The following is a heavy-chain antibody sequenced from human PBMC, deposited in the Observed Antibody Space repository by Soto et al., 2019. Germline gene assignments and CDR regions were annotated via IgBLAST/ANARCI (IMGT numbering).Heavy chain of an antibody. V-gene: IGHV3-48*01. CDR3: ASSASPDAY. CDR1: GFIFSSYS. J-gene: IGHJ4*02. D-gene: IGHD1-26*01. CDR2: INSGSTSI. Sequence: EVQLVESGGGLVQPGGSLRLSCVASGFIFSSYSMNWVRQAPGKGLEWISYINSGSTSIYYADSVKGRFTISRDNAKNSLYLQMNSLRAEDTAGYYCASSASPDAYWGQGTLVTVSS.